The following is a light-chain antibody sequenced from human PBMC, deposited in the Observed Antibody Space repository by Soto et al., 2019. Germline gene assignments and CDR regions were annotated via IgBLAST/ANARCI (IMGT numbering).Light chain of an antibody. CDR2: DVT. CDR1: SSDVGGYNY. J-gene: IGLJ3*02. CDR3: TSYTTNSPYLV. V-gene: IGLV2-14*03. Sequence: QSALTQPASVSGSPGQSITISCTGTSSDVGGYNYVSWYQHHPGKAPKLMIYDVTNRPSGVSNRFSGSKSGNPAYLTISGLQAEDEADYYCTSYTTNSPYLVFGGGTKLTVL.